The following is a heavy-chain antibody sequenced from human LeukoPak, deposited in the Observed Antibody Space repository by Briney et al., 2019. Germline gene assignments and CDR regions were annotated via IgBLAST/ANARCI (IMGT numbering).Heavy chain of an antibody. CDR2: INSDGSST. Sequence: PGGSLRLSCAASGFTFSSYWMHWVRQAPGKGLVWVSRINSDGSSTSYAHSVKGRFTISRDNAKNTLYLQMNSLRAEDTAVYYCARQYYDFWSGYQYYDYWGQGTLVTVSS. J-gene: IGHJ4*02. D-gene: IGHD3-3*01. CDR3: ARQYYDFWSGYQYYDY. CDR1: GFTFSSYW. V-gene: IGHV3-74*01.